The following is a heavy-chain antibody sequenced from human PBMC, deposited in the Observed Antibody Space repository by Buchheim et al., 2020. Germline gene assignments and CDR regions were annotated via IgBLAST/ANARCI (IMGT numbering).Heavy chain of an antibody. CDR3: AKGIGQQWLVAFDY. D-gene: IGHD6-19*01. CDR1: GFTFSSYG. J-gene: IGHJ4*02. V-gene: IGHV3-30*18. CDR2: ISYDGSNK. Sequence: QVQLVESGGGVVQPGRSLRLSCAASGFTFSSYGMHWVRQAPGKGLEWVAVISYDGSNKYYADSVKGRFTISRDNSKNTLYLQMNSLRAEDTAVYYCAKGIGQQWLVAFDYWGQGTL.